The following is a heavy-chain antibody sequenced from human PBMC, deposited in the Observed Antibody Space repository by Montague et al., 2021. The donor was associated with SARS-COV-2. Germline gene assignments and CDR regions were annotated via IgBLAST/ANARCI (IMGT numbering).Heavy chain of an antibody. CDR2: ISASGVRT. D-gene: IGHD3-10*01. CDR1: GFTFSTYA. Sequence: LSLSLAASGFTFSTYAMTWVRQAPGKGLEWVSSISASGVRTHYPDSVKGRFTISRDNSKNTLYLQMSSLRAEDTAVYFCLNYHGSGSYGDFWGQGTLVTVSP. CDR3: LNYHGSGSYGDF. V-gene: IGHV3-23*01. J-gene: IGHJ4*02.